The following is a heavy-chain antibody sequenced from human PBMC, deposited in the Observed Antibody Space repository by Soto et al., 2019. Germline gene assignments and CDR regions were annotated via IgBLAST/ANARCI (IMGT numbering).Heavy chain of an antibody. CDR2: ISAYNGNT. D-gene: IGHD3-22*01. CDR3: AGMIVVVPGRGWFDP. J-gene: IGHJ5*02. V-gene: IGHV1-18*01. Sequence: GTSVKVSCKASGYTFTSYGISWVRQAPGQGLEWMGWISAYNGNTNYAQKLQGRVTMTTDTSTSTAYMELRSLRSDDTAVYYCAGMIVVVPGRGWFDPWGQGTLVTVSS. CDR1: GYTFTSYG.